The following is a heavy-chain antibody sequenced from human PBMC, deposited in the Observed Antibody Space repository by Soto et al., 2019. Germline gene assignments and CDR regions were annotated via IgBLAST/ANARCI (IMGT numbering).Heavy chain of an antibody. J-gene: IGHJ3*02. CDR1: GYSFTSYW. D-gene: IGHD2-21*02. CDR2: IYPGDSDT. CDR3: ARPKLLSGDAFDI. Sequence: PGESLKISCQGSGYSFTSYWIGWVRQMPGKGLEWMGIIYPGDSDTRYSPSFQGQVTISADKSISTAYLQWSSLKASDTAMYYCARPKLLSGDAFDIWGQGTMVTVSS. V-gene: IGHV5-51*01.